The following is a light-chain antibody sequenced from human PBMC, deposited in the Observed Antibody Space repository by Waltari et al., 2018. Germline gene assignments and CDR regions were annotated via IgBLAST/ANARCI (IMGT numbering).Light chain of an antibody. V-gene: IGKV3-20*01. CDR3: LRYGGGSFRT. Sequence: EIVLTQSPGTLSLSPWERATLSCRASQSVNRNFLAWYQQKPGQAPRLLIYDASSRATAIPDRFSGSGSGTDFTLTISRLDPEDFAVYYCLRYGGGSFRTFGQGTKVEIK. CDR1: QSVNRNF. J-gene: IGKJ1*01. CDR2: DAS.